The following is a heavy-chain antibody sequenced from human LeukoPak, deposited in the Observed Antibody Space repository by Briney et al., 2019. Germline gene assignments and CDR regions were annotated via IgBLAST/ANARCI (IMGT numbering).Heavy chain of an antibody. V-gene: IGHV3-23*01. J-gene: IGHJ4*02. CDR3: AKDLAPLVPAAIWTGGPFDY. Sequence: PGGSLRLSCAASGFTFSSYAMSWVCQAPGKGLEWVSAISGSGGSTYYADSVKGRFTISRNNSKDTLYLQMNSLRAEDTAVYYCAKDLAPLVPAAIWTGGPFDYWGQGTLVTVSS. D-gene: IGHD2-2*02. CDR2: ISGSGGST. CDR1: GFTFSSYA.